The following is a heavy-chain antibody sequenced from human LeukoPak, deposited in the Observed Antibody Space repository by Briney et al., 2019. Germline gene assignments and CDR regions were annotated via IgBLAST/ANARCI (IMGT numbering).Heavy chain of an antibody. CDR3: AREVLVGATTSWFDP. J-gene: IGHJ5*02. CDR2: INQYGSER. V-gene: IGHV3-7*01. D-gene: IGHD1-26*01. CDR1: GFTFSSHW. Sequence: GGSLRLSCAASGFTFSSHWMSWVRQAPGKGLEWVANINQYGSERNYVDSVKGRFTISRDNAKSSLYLQMNSLRAEDTAVYYCAREVLVGATTSWFDPWGQGTLVTVSS.